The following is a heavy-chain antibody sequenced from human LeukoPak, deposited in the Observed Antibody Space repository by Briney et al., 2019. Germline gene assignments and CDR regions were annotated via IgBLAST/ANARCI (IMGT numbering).Heavy chain of an antibody. V-gene: IGHV1-46*01. J-gene: IGHJ3*02. D-gene: IGHD1-20*01. CDR3: ARDSEYNWNDGAFDI. CDR2: IKPSGGDT. Sequence: ASVKVSCKTSGYTFTDYNLHWVRQAPGQRLEWMGIIKPSGGDTSYAQTSQGRVFMTRDTSTSTAYMELSSLRSEDTAVYYCARDSEYNWNDGAFDIWGQGTMVTVSS. CDR1: GYTFTDYN.